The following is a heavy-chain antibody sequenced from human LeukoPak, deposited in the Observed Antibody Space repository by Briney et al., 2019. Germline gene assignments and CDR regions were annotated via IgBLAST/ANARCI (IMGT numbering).Heavy chain of an antibody. CDR3: ASVEMATD. V-gene: IGHV3-48*03. Sequence: GGSLRLSCAASGFTFSSYEMNWVRQAPGKELDWVSYISSSGSTIYYADSVKGRFTISRDNAKNSLYLQMSSLRAEDTAVYYCASVEMATDWGQGTLVTVSS. D-gene: IGHD5-24*01. CDR2: ISSSGSTI. J-gene: IGHJ4*02. CDR1: GFTFSSYE.